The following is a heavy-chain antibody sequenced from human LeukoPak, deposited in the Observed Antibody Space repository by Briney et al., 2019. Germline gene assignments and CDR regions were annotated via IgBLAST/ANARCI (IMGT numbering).Heavy chain of an antibody. J-gene: IGHJ4*02. D-gene: IGHD3-9*01. CDR1: GGSISSSSYN. CDR2: IYYSGST. CDR3: AVDILTGYSKGGFDY. Sequence: SETLSLTCTVSGGSISSSSYNWGWIRQPPGKGLEWIGSIYYSGSTYYNPSLKSRVTISVDTSKNQFSLKLSSVTAADTAVYYCAVDILTGYSKGGFDYWGQGTLVTVSS. V-gene: IGHV4-39*07.